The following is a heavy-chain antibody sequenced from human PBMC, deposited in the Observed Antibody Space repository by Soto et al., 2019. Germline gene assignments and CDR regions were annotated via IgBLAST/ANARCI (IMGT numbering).Heavy chain of an antibody. Sequence: QVQLVQSGAEVKKPGASVKVSCKPSGYMFTSYGITWVRQAPGQGLEWMGWISAYNGNTNYAQKFQGRVTMTTDTSTSTAYMELRSLGSADTAVYYCASGWFGEFVYQFDYWGQGTLVTVSS. CDR3: ASGWFGEFVYQFDY. CDR1: GYMFTSYG. V-gene: IGHV1-18*01. CDR2: ISAYNGNT. D-gene: IGHD3-10*01. J-gene: IGHJ4*02.